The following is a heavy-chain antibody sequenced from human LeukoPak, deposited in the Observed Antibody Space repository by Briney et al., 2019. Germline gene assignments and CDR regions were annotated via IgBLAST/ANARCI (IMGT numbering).Heavy chain of an antibody. J-gene: IGHJ3*02. CDR2: ISPSGDIK. Sequence: PGGTLRLSCVASGFTFSRHGMNWVRQAPGKGLEWVSGISPSGDIKYYVDSVKGRFTVSRDNSKNTLYLQINSLRDEDTAVYYCAGFSGSYVPRNAFDIWGQGTMVTVSS. CDR1: GFTFSRHG. V-gene: IGHV3-23*01. D-gene: IGHD1-26*01. CDR3: AGFSGSYVPRNAFDI.